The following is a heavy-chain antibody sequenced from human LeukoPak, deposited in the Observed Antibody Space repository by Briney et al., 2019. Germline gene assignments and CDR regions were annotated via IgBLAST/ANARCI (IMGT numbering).Heavy chain of an antibody. Sequence: SETLSLTCTVSGGSVSSSYFYWAWLRQPPGKGLEWIGTIYYSGSTDYDPSLKSRVTISVDTSKNQFSLRLSSVTAADTAVYYCARQTTGYQAFDIWGQGTMVTVSS. CDR1: GGSVSSSYFY. J-gene: IGHJ3*02. CDR3: ARQTTGYQAFDI. D-gene: IGHD3-9*01. V-gene: IGHV4-39*01. CDR2: IYYSGST.